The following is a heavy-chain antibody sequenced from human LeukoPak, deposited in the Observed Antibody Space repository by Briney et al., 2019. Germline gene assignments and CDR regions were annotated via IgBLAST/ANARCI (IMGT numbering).Heavy chain of an antibody. Sequence: ASVKVACKASGYTFTHYAVHWVRQAPGQRLEWMGWTNVGNDYTGSSQKFQDRLTITSDTTATTVYMELSSLRSEDTAVYYCARDASSTSRGLNSFDYGGKESLVPVSS. J-gene: IGHJ4*02. CDR1: GYTFTHYA. CDR3: ARDASSTSRGLNSFDY. D-gene: IGHD2/OR15-2a*01. CDR2: TNVGNDYT. V-gene: IGHV1-3*01.